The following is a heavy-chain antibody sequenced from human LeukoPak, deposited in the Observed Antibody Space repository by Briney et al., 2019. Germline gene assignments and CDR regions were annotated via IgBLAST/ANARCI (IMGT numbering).Heavy chain of an antibody. Sequence: ASVKVSCKASGYTFTSYYMHWVRQAPGQGLEWMGIINPSGGSTSYAQKFQGRVTITADESTSTAYMELSSLRSEDTAVYYCARFKDYYGSGSSYYFDYWGQGTLVTVSS. CDR2: INPSGGST. V-gene: IGHV1-46*01. D-gene: IGHD3-10*01. CDR1: GYTFTSYY. J-gene: IGHJ4*02. CDR3: ARFKDYYGSGSSYYFDY.